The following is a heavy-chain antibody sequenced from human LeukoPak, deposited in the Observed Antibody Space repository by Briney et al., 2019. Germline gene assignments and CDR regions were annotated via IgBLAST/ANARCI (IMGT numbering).Heavy chain of an antibody. V-gene: IGHV3-30*18. Sequence: GRSLRLSCAASGFTFSSYGMHWVRQAPGKGRGGVAVISYDGSNKYYADSVKGRFTISRDNSKNTLYLQMNSLRAEDTAVYYCAKENYDFWSNYGMDVWGQGTTVTVSS. J-gene: IGHJ6*02. CDR2: ISYDGSNK. CDR1: GFTFSSYG. CDR3: AKENYDFWSNYGMDV. D-gene: IGHD3-3*01.